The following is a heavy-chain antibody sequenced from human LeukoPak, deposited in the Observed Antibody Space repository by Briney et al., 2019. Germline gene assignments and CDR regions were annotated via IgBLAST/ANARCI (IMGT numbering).Heavy chain of an antibody. J-gene: IGHJ4*02. CDR3: ARGRDGYSD. V-gene: IGHV4-59*01. CDR1: GASINTYY. Sequence: SETLSLTCSVSGASINTYYWRWIRQSPGKGLEWIGFIYYTGSTDSNPSLKSRVTISVDTSKNQFSLKLRSVTAADTAVYYCARGRDGYSDWGQGTLVTVSS. CDR2: IYYTGST. D-gene: IGHD5-24*01.